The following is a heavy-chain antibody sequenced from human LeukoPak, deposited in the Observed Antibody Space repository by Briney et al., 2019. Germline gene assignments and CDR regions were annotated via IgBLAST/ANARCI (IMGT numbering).Heavy chain of an antibody. D-gene: IGHD5-12*01. CDR2: ISSSGSTI. V-gene: IGHV3-11*01. J-gene: IGHJ4*02. CDR1: GFTFSDYY. CDR3: ARRIVATKAYYFDY. Sequence: GSLRLSCAASGFTFSDYYMSWIRQAPGKGLEWVSYISSSGSTIYYADSVKGRFTISRDNAKNSLYLQMNSLRAEDTAVYYCARRIVATKAYYFDYWGQGTLVTVSS.